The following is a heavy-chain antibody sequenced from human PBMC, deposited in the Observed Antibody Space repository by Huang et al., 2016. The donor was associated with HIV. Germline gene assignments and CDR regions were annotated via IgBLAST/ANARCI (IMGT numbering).Heavy chain of an antibody. D-gene: IGHD2-8*01. V-gene: IGHV3-9*01. CDR1: GFAFSQYA. CDR2: IGGNSGDM. CDR3: VIMDDYFDY. Sequence: VQLVESGGGLVQPGWSLRLSCAAYGFAFSQYAVHWVRQSPGKGVEWVSCIGGNSGDMAYAGSVRGRFVISRDNAKKSLYLKMNGLRLEDTALYFCVIMDDYFDYWGQGVLVGVSS. J-gene: IGHJ4*02.